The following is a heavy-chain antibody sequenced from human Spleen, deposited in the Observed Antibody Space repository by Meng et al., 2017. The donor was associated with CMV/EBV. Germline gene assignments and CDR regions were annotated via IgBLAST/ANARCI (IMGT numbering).Heavy chain of an antibody. V-gene: IGHV3-23*01. Sequence: GESLKISCAASGFTFSSYAMSWVRQAPGKGLEWVSAISGSGGSTYYADSVKGRFTISRDNSKSTLYLQMNSLRAEDTAVYYCAKDLVGATRVDYFDYWGQGTLVTVSS. D-gene: IGHD1-26*01. CDR1: GFTFSSYA. CDR2: ISGSGGST. J-gene: IGHJ4*02. CDR3: AKDLVGATRVDYFDY.